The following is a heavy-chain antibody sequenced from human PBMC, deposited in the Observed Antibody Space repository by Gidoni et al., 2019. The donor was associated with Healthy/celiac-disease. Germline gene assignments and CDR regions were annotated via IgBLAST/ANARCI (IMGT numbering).Heavy chain of an antibody. J-gene: IGHJ3*02. D-gene: IGHD1-26*01. Sequence: QVQLVQSGGGLVKSGGSLSLSCSAPGFPFSYHYMSWIRQDPGKGLEWVSYMSSSSSYTNYADSVKGRFTISRDNAKNSLYLQMNSLRAEDTAVYYCARGQVGATTEVFDIGGQGTMVTVSS. CDR3: ARGQVGATTEVFDI. CDR2: MSSSSSYT. V-gene: IGHV3-11*06. CDR1: GFPFSYHY.